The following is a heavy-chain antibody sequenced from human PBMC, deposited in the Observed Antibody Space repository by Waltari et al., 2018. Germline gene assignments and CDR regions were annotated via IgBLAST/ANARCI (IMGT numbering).Heavy chain of an antibody. Sequence: EVQLVESGGGSIKPGGSLRLSGGASGFPFSSNFMSWVRQAPGKGLEWVSINYNDGTTYYGDSVKGRFTIYRDNSKSTMYLQMNTLRTEDTAVYYCATGRYRFFDYWGQGTLVTVSS. CDR3: ATGRYRFFDY. J-gene: IGHJ4*02. V-gene: IGHV3-53*01. D-gene: IGHD1-26*01. CDR2: NYNDGTT. CDR1: GFPFSSNF.